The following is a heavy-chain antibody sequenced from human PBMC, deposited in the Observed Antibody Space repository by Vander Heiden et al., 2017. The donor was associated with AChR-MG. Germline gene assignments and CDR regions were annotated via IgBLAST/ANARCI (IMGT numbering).Heavy chain of an antibody. CDR2: IGSGGSPI. CDR3: ARQFGDTNGMDV. Sequence: DVQGVESGGGLVQPGGPLRLSWVPPGHRLHRYGANWARHAPGKGLGWVSYIGSGGSPIYYADSVKGRFTVSRDIAKNSMYLQMSSLRAEDTALYYCARQFGDTNGMDVWGQGTTVTVSS. V-gene: IGHV3-48*01. D-gene: IGHD3-10*01. J-gene: IGHJ6*02. CDR1: GHRLHRYG.